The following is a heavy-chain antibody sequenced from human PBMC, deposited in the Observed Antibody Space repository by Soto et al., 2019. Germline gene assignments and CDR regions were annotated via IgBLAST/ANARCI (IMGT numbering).Heavy chain of an antibody. CDR3: VRDFTS. Sequence: EVQLVETGGGLVQPGGSLRLSCAASGFSVIRNYMSWVRQAPGKGLEWVSIIHSGGNTYFADSVKGRFTISRDNSKNTLYLQMNSLRAEDTAMYFCVRDFTSWGQGTLVTVSS. J-gene: IGHJ4*02. CDR1: GFSVIRNY. V-gene: IGHV3-53*02. CDR2: IHSGGNT.